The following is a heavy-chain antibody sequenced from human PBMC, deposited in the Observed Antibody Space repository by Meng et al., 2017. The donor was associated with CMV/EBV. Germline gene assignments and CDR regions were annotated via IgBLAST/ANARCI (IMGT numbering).Heavy chain of an antibody. D-gene: IGHD3-22*01. Sequence: VELGESGGCLGKLRGSLRPSCASSGFTFSSYSMNWVPQSPGKGLEWVSPISSSSSYIYYADSVKRRFAISRDNAKNSLYLKLTSLRAEDTAVYYCARDGVVVTVDYWGQGTLVTVSS. J-gene: IGHJ4*02. CDR1: GFTFSSYS. V-gene: IGHV3-21*01. CDR2: ISSSSSYI. CDR3: ARDGVVVTVDY.